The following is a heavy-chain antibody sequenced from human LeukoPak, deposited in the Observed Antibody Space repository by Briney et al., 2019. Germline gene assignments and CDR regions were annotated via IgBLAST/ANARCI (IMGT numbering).Heavy chain of an antibody. J-gene: IGHJ5*02. Sequence: ASVNVSCKASGFTFTSSAVQWVRQARGQRLEWIGWIVVGSGNTNYAQKFQERVTITRDMSTSTAYMELSSLRSEDTAVYYCAAGRYSSSWYRRINWFETWGQGTLVTVSS. CDR3: AAGRYSSSWYRRINWFET. V-gene: IGHV1-58*01. CDR1: GFTFTSSA. CDR2: IVVGSGNT. D-gene: IGHD6-13*01.